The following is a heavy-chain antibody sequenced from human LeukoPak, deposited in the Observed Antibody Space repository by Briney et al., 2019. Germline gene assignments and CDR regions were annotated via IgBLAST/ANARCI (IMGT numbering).Heavy chain of an antibody. Sequence: ASVKVSCKATGYTFTSYGISWVRQAPGQGLEWMGGIIPIFGTANYAQKFQGRVTITADESTSTAYMELSSLRSEDTAVYYCARGIGGAAGEGYWGQGTLVTVSS. CDR3: ARGIGGAAGEGY. J-gene: IGHJ4*02. V-gene: IGHV1-69*01. CDR1: GYTFTSYG. CDR2: IIPIFGTA. D-gene: IGHD6-13*01.